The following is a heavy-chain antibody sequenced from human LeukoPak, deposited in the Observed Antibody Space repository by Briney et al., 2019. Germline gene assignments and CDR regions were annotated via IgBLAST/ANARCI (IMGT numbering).Heavy chain of an antibody. Sequence: SETLSLTCTVSGGSISSYYWGWIRQPPGKGLEWIAYDYYSGSTNYNPYLKSRVTMSVDMSKSQFSLKLSSVTAADAAVYYCARGLNIAARPAFDSWGQGTLVTVSS. J-gene: IGHJ4*02. CDR1: GGSISSYY. CDR2: DYYSGST. V-gene: IGHV4-59*01. D-gene: IGHD6-6*01. CDR3: ARGLNIAARPAFDS.